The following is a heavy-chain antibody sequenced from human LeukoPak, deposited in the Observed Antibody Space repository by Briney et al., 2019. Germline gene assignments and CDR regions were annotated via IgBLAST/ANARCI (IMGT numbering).Heavy chain of an antibody. CDR2: INPSGGST. J-gene: IGHJ3*02. Sequence: ASVKVSCKASGYTFTSYYMHWVRQAPGQGLEWMGIINPSGGSTSYAQKFQGRVTMTRDMSTSTDYMELSSLRSEDTAVYYCAKEKGLLRMDDAFDIWGQGTMVTVSS. V-gene: IGHV1-46*01. CDR1: GYTFTSYY. D-gene: IGHD2-15*01. CDR3: AKEKGLLRMDDAFDI.